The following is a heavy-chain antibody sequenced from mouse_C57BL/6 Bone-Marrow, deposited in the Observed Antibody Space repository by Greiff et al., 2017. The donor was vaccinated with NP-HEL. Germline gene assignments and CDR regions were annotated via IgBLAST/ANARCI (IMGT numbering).Heavy chain of an antibody. CDR3: ERGHCGSSPLAY. CDR1: GFTFSSYA. Sequence: EVKLMESGEGLVKPGGSPKLSCAASGFTFSSYAMSWVRQTPEKRLEWVAYISSGGDYIYYADTVKGRFTLSRDTARNTLYLRMRRLKCEETAMYDCERGHCGSSPLAYWGQGTLVTVSA. J-gene: IGHJ3*01. V-gene: IGHV5S21*01. D-gene: IGHD1-1*01. CDR2: ISSGGDYI.